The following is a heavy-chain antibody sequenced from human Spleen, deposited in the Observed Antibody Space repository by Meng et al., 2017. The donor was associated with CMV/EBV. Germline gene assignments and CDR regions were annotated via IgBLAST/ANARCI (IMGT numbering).Heavy chain of an antibody. Sequence: ASVKVSCKASVYTFTRYGISWVRQAPGQGLEWMGWISAYNGNTSYAQKLHGRVTMTTDTSTSTAYMELRSLRSDDTAVYYCAREGQGMYAKRDSYYYYGMDVWGQGTTVTVSS. V-gene: IGHV1-18*04. CDR2: ISAYNGNT. CDR3: AREGQGMYAKRDSYYYYGMDV. D-gene: IGHD2-8*01. J-gene: IGHJ6*02. CDR1: VYTFTRYG.